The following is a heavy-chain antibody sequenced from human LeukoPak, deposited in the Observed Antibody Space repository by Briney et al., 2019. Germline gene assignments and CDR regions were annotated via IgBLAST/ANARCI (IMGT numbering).Heavy chain of an antibody. J-gene: IGHJ2*01. CDR3: ATRGRHDYGDHWYFDL. Sequence: GGSLRLSCAASGFTFNNAWMSWVRQAPGKGLEWVSAISGSSGSTYFADSVKGRFTISRDNSKNTLYLQMNSLRAEDTAVYYCATRGRHDYGDHWYFDLWGRGTLVTVSS. D-gene: IGHD4-17*01. CDR1: GFTFNNAW. V-gene: IGHV3-23*01. CDR2: ISGSSGST.